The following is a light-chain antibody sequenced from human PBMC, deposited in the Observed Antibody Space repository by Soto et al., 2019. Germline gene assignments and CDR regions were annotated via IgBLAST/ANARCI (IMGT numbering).Light chain of an antibody. J-gene: IGKJ5*01. CDR2: DAS. CDR3: QQRNSWPPIT. Sequence: EIVLTQSPVTLSLSPGERASLSRRASQSVRTYLAWYQVKPGQAPRLLIYDASSRASGVPARFSGSGSGTDFTLTISSLEPEDFALYYCQQRNSWPPITFGQGTRLEIK. V-gene: IGKV3-11*01. CDR1: QSVRTY.